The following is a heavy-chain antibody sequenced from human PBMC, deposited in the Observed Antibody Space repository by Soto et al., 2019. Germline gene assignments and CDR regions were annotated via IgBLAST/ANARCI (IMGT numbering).Heavy chain of an antibody. Sequence: QVQLVQSGAEVKKPGSSVKVSCKASGGTFSSYAISWVRQAPGQGLEWMGGIIPIFGTANYAQKFQGRVNISAEESTSPAYMELSRLRSEDTAVYYCAETRNYYYYGMDVWGQGTTVTVSS. CDR1: GGTFSSYA. J-gene: IGHJ6*02. CDR2: IIPIFGTA. V-gene: IGHV1-69*01. CDR3: AETRNYYYYGMDV.